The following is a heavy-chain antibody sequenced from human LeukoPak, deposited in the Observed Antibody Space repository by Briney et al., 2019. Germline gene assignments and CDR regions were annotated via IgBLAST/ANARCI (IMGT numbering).Heavy chain of an antibody. CDR2: IGVGGGDT. Sequence: GSLRLSCAASGFAFSSHAMSWVRRAPGKGLEWVSGIGVGGGDTYYADSVKGRFTISRDNSKNTLYLQMNSLRAEDTAVYYCAKELYYYDSSGSFDYWGQGTLVAVSS. CDR3: AKELYYYDSSGSFDY. J-gene: IGHJ4*02. V-gene: IGHV3-23*01. D-gene: IGHD3-22*01. CDR1: GFAFSSHA.